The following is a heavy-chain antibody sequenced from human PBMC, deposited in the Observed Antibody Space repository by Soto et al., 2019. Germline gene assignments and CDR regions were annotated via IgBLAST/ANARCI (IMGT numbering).Heavy chain of an antibody. CDR1: GIPFRTYW. Sequence: PGGSLRLSCAASGIPFRTYWLHWVRQPPGKGLVWVSAINTDGSDTSYADSVKGRFTISRDNAKNTPYLQMNSLRPEDTAVYFCTRGAPSGWSHWGQGTLVTVSS. D-gene: IGHD6-19*01. CDR3: TRGAPSGWSH. CDR2: INTDGSDT. V-gene: IGHV3-74*01. J-gene: IGHJ4*02.